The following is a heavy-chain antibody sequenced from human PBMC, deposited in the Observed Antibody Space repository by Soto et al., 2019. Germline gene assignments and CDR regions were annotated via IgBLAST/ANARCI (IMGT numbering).Heavy chain of an antibody. CDR2: ISYDGSNK. CDR3: ARDQEDIVVVVASGGMDV. CDR1: GFTFSSYA. J-gene: IGHJ6*02. Sequence: QVQLVESGGGVVQPGRSLRLSCAASGFTFSSYAMHWVRQAPGKGLEWVAVISYDGSNKYYADSVKGRFTISRDNSKNTLYLQMNSLRAEDTAVYYCARDQEDIVVVVASGGMDVWGQGTTVTVSS. V-gene: IGHV3-30-3*01. D-gene: IGHD2-15*01.